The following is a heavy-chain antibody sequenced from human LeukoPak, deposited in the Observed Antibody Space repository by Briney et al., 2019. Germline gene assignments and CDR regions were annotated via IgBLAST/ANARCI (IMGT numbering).Heavy chain of an antibody. CDR3: ARLRGSPAVYYYYMDV. D-gene: IGHD1-26*01. CDR1: GGSISSGSYY. Sequence: SETLSLTCTISGGSISSGSYYWGWIRQPPGRGLEWIGSFSYSGRTYYNPSLKSRVTMSVDTSKNQFSLKLSPVTAADTAVYYCARLRGSPAVYYYYMDVWGKGTTVTVSS. V-gene: IGHV4-39*01. J-gene: IGHJ6*03. CDR2: FSYSGRT.